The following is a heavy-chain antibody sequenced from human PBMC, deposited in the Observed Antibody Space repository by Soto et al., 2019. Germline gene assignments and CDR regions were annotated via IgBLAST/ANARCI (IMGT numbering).Heavy chain of an antibody. V-gene: IGHV3-21*01. CDR2: ITSSSSHI. D-gene: IGHD2-21*01. J-gene: IGHJ4*02. CDR3: ARVAGEYRDS. Sequence: GGSLRLSCAASGFTFNSYTMNWVRQAPGKGLEWVSSITSSSSHIFYADSVKGRFTISRDNTRNSLFLQMNSLGADDTAVYYCARVAGEYRDSWGQGTLVTVSS. CDR1: GFTFNSYT.